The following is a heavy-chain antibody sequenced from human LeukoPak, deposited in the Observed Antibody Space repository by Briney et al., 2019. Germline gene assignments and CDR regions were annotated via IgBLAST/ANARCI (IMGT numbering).Heavy chain of an antibody. D-gene: IGHD4-11*01. CDR2: IRFDGGNK. Sequence: PGRSLRLSCAASGFTFSTFGMQCVRQAPGKGPEWVAFIRFDGGNKYYEDSVKGRFTISRDNSKITLYLQMNSLRAEDTAVYSCAKGDPNNYRPDYGGQGTLVTVSS. CDR1: GFTFSTFG. V-gene: IGHV3-30*02. CDR3: AKGDPNNYRPDY. J-gene: IGHJ4*02.